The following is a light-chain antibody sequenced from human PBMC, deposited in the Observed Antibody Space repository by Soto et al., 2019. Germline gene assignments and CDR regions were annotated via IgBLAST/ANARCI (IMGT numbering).Light chain of an antibody. CDR3: QHYNFWPHS. CDR2: RAS. CDR1: QSVSSN. Sequence: EIVMTQSPATLSVSPGERATLSCRASQSVSSNLAWYQQKPGQAPRLLIYRASIRATGGPARFSGSGSGTEFTLTISGLQSEDVSIYVCQHYNFWPHSFGQGTKVDIK. J-gene: IGKJ2*01. V-gene: IGKV3-15*01.